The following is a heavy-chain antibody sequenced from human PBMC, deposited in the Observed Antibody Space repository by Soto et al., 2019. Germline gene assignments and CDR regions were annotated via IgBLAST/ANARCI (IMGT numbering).Heavy chain of an antibody. Sequence: QVQLVQSGAEVKKPGASVRVSCKASGYTFTGYYIHWVRQAPGQGLEWMGWINLNSGGTNYAQQFQGRVTMTRDTSISTAYLDLRSLRSDDTAVYYCARDHVLAGYESSGYYDFWGQGTLVTVSS. D-gene: IGHD3-22*01. CDR2: INLNSGGT. CDR1: GYTFTGYY. CDR3: ARDHVLAGYESSGYYDF. V-gene: IGHV1-2*02. J-gene: IGHJ4*02.